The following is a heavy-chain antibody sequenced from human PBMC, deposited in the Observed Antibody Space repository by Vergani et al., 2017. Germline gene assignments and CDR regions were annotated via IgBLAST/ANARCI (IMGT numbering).Heavy chain of an antibody. CDR2: INPNSGGT. D-gene: IGHD3-22*01. CDR1: GYTFTGYY. Sequence: QVQLVQSGAEVKKPGSSVKVSCKASGYTFTGYYMHWVRQAPGQGLEWMGWINPNSGGTNYAQKFQGRVTMTRDTSISTAYMELSRLRSDDTAVYYCARVRHGYNDSSGYYPSEYFQHWGEGTLVTVSS. V-gene: IGHV1-2*02. CDR3: ARVRHGYNDSSGYYPSEYFQH. J-gene: IGHJ1*01.